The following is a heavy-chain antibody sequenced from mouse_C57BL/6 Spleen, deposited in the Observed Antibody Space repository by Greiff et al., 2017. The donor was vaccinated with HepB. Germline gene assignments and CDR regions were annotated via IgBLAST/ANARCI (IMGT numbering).Heavy chain of an antibody. Sequence: QVQLQQPGAELVRPGSSVKLSCKASGYTFTSYWMHWVKQRPIQGLEWIGNIDPSDSETHYNQKFKDKATLTVDKSSSTAYMQLSSLTSEDSAVYYCARWVGDGGRYFDYWGQGTTLTVSS. CDR3: ARWVGDGGRYFDY. CDR2: IDPSDSET. CDR1: GYTFTSYW. V-gene: IGHV1-52*01. D-gene: IGHD1-1*02. J-gene: IGHJ2*01.